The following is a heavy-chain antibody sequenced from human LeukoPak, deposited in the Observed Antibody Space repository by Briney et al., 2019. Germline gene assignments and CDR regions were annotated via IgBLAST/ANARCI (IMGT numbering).Heavy chain of an antibody. CDR3: ARDYRYYYGSGKYFPFDY. CDR2: ISPNNGHT. J-gene: IGHJ4*02. V-gene: IGHV1-18*01. D-gene: IGHD3-10*01. Sequence: ASVKVSCKASGCSFTKYGINWVRHVPGQGLEWMGWISPNNGHTNYAQNFQGRITVTTDTSTSTAYMELRSLTSDDTAVYYCARDYRYYYGSGKYFPFDYWGQGTLVTVSS. CDR1: GCSFTKYG.